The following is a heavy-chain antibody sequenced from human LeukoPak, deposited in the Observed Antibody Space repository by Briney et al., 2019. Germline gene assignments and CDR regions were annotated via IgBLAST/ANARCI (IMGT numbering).Heavy chain of an antibody. D-gene: IGHD2-15*01. CDR1: GGSFSGYY. Sequence: SETLSLTCAVYGGSFSGYYWSWIRQPPGKGLEWIGEINHSGSTNYNPSLKSRVTISVDTSKNQFSLKLSSVTAADTAVYYCARSSRWWLWYFDYWGQGTLVTVSS. V-gene: IGHV4-34*01. CDR3: ARSSRWWLWYFDY. J-gene: IGHJ4*02. CDR2: INHSGST.